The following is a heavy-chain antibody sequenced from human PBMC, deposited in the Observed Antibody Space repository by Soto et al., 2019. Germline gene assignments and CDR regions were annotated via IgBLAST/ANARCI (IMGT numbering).Heavy chain of an antibody. CDR3: ARGGWQWMGFDY. J-gene: IGHJ4*02. D-gene: IGHD6-19*01. CDR2: INSDGSRT. Sequence: EVQLVESGGGLVQPGGSLRLSCAASGFTFSSYWMHWVRQAPGKGLVWVSRINSDGSRTSYADSVKGRFTISRDNAKNTLYLQMNSLRAEDTAVYYCARGGWQWMGFDYWGQGTLVTVSS. CDR1: GFTFSSYW. V-gene: IGHV3-74*01.